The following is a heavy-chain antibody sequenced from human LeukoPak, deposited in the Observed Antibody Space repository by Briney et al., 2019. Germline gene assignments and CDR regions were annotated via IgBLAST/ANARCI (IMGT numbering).Heavy chain of an antibody. D-gene: IGHD2-2*01. J-gene: IGHJ3*02. CDR3: AKDSVRCSSTSCYHDAFDI. Sequence: GGSLRLSCAASGLTFSSYAMSWVRQAPGKGLEWVSAINGSGGSTYYADSVKGRFTISRDNSKNTLYLQMNSLRAEDMALYYCAKDSVRCSSTSCYHDAFDIWGQGTMVTVSS. CDR2: INGSGGST. V-gene: IGHV3-23*01. CDR1: GLTFSSYA.